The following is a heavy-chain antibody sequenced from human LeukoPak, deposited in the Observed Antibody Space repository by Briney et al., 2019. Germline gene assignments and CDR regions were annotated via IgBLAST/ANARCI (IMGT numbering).Heavy chain of an antibody. Sequence: SETLSLTCAVSGGSISSSNWWSWVRQPPGKGLEWIGEIYHSGSTNYNPSLKSRVTISVDKSKNQFSLKLSSVTAADTAVYYCAMVGIHDSSGSYAFDIWGQGTMVTVSS. J-gene: IGHJ3*02. CDR3: AMVGIHDSSGSYAFDI. CDR2: IYHSGST. V-gene: IGHV4-4*02. D-gene: IGHD3-22*01. CDR1: GGSISSSNW.